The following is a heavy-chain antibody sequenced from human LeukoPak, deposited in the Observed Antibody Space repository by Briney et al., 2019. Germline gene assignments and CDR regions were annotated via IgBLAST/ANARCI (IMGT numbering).Heavy chain of an antibody. CDR1: GGSITGYY. J-gene: IGHJ5*02. D-gene: IGHD4-17*01. Sequence: SETLPLTCTVSGGSITGYYWTWIRQPPGKGLEWIGYISDSGSTNYNPSLKSRVTMSVDSSNTEFSLRLNSVTAADTAVYYCARVFRGAVTSNWFDPWGQGTLVTVSS. CDR2: ISDSGST. V-gene: IGHV4-59*01. CDR3: ARVFRGAVTSNWFDP.